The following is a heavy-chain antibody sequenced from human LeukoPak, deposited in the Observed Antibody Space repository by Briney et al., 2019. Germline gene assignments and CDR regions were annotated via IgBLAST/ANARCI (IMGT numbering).Heavy chain of an antibody. CDR3: AKDVPPHSSGYYYVY. CDR1: GFTFDDYA. CDR2: ISWNSGNI. Sequence: GGSLRLSCAASGFTFDDYAMHWVRQAPGKGLEWVSGISWNSGNIGYADSVKGRFTISRDNAKNSLYLQMNSLRSEDTALYYCAKDVPPHSSGYYYVYWGQGTLVTVSS. J-gene: IGHJ4*02. D-gene: IGHD3-22*01. V-gene: IGHV3-9*01.